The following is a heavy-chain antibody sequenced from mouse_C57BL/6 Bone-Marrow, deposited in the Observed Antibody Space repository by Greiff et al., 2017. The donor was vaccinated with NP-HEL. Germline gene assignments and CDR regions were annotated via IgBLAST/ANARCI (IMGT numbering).Heavy chain of an antibody. V-gene: IGHV14-4*01. CDR3: TTDLLWLRRAWFAY. D-gene: IGHD2-2*01. J-gene: IGHJ3*01. CDR2: IDPENGDT. Sequence: VQLQHSGAELVRPGASVKLSCTASGFNIKDDYMHWVKQRPEQGLEWIGWIDPENGDTEYASKFQGKATITADTSSNTAYLQLSSLTSEDTAVYYCTTDLLWLRRAWFAYWGQGTLVTVSA. CDR1: GFNIKDDY.